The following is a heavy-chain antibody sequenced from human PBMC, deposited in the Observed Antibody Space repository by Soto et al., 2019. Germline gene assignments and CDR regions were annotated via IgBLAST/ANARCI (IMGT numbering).Heavy chain of an antibody. CDR1: GGTFSSYA. D-gene: IGHD1-26*01. CDR2: INPSGGST. J-gene: IGHJ4*02. Sequence: ASVKVSCKASGGTFSSYAISWVRQAPGQGLEWMGIINPSGGSTSYAQKFQGRVTMTRDTSTSTVYMELSSLRSEDTAVYYCARISIVGATNFDYWGQGTLVTVSS. V-gene: IGHV1-46*01. CDR3: ARISIVGATNFDY.